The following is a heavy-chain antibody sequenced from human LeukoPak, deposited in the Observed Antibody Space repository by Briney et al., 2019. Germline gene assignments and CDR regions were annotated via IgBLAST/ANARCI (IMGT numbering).Heavy chain of an antibody. J-gene: IGHJ4*02. CDR2: ISYSGSS. D-gene: IGHD4-23*01. V-gene: IGHV4-61*01. CDR3: ARQHGGNLPLDS. Sequence: LETLCLTCTVSGGSVSSYSYYWSWIRQPPGKGLEWIGSISYSGSSNYNPSLKSRVTISVDTSKNQFSLTLTSVTAADTAVYYCARQHGGNLPLDSWGQGTLVTVSS. CDR1: GGSVSSYSYY.